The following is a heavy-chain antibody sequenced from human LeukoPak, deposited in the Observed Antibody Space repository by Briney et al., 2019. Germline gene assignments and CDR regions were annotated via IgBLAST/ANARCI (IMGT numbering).Heavy chain of an antibody. CDR2: INHSGST. V-gene: IGHV4-34*01. D-gene: IGHD4-17*01. Sequence: SETLSLTCAVHGGSFSGYYWSWIRQPPGKGLEWIGEINHSGSTNYNPSLKSRVTISVDTSKNQFSLKVSSVTAADTAVYYCARVGLRGVTTLYFDHWGQGTLVTVSS. CDR3: ARVGLRGVTTLYFDH. J-gene: IGHJ4*02. CDR1: GGSFSGYY.